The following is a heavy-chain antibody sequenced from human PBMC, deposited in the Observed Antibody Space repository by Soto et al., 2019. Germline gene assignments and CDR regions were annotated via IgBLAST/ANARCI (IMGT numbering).Heavy chain of an antibody. CDR3: AKDRGLVLSFYFDY. D-gene: IGHD6-19*01. CDR2: ISCNSGSI. J-gene: IGHJ4*02. V-gene: IGHV3-9*01. CDR1: GFTFDDYA. Sequence: EVQLVESGGGLVQPVRSLRLSCAASGFTFDDYAMHWVRQASGKGLEWVSGISCNSGSIGYADCVKGRFTISIDNDKNFLYLQMNSLRAEDTALYYCAKDRGLVLSFYFDYWGQGTLVTVSS.